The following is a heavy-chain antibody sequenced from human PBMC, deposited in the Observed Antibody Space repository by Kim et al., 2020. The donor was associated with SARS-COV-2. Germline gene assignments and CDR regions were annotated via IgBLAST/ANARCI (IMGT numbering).Heavy chain of an antibody. CDR2: ISYDGSQE. V-gene: IGHV3-30*04. J-gene: IGHJ4*02. CDR3: ARRHYYDGRTYYPFDL. D-gene: IGHD3-22*01. Sequence: GGSLRLSCAASGFTFSSYAMYWVRQAPGKGLEWVAGISYDGSQEYYADSVKGRFTISRDRSKNTLYVQMDSLRAEDTAVYYCARRHYYDGRTYYPFDLLGQGTLVTVSS. CDR1: GFTFSSYA.